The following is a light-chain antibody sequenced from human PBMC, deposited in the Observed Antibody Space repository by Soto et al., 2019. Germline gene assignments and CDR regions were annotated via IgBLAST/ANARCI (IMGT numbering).Light chain of an antibody. CDR1: QGVGNN. Sequence: EIVTTQSPLTLCVSPGERDTLSCRASQGVGNNLAWYQQKPGQAPRLLIHGTTTRATGVPARFSGSGSGTEFTLIISSLQSEDVAVYYCHQCDGWPRTFGQGTKVDI. J-gene: IGKJ1*01. V-gene: IGKV3-15*01. CDR3: HQCDGWPRT. CDR2: GTT.